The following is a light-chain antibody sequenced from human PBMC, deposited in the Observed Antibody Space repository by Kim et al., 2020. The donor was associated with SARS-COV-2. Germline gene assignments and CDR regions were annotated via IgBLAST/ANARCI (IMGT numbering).Light chain of an antibody. Sequence: GDRVTITCRATQSINSWLAWYQQKSGKAPKLLIHRASTLESGVPSRFSGSESGTEFTLTISSLQPDDFATYYCQQSNTNPWTFGQGTKVDIK. CDR1: QSINSW. V-gene: IGKV1-5*03. J-gene: IGKJ1*01. CDR3: QQSNTNPWT. CDR2: RAS.